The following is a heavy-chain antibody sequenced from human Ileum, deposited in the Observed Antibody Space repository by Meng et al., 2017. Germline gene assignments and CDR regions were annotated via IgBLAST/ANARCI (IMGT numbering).Heavy chain of an antibody. CDR2: AST. D-gene: IGHD7-27*01. CDR3: ARDHWGSLDY. J-gene: IGHJ4*02. Sequence: VQLQESGPGLVTPPETLSLMCTVTGGSVSSDGLQWGWVRQPPGKGLEWIGYASTNDNPSLKSRVTISLDTSKNQFSLELNSVTAADTAVYYCARDHWGSLDYWGQGILVTVSS. V-gene: IGHV4-61*08. CDR1: GGSVSSDGLQ.